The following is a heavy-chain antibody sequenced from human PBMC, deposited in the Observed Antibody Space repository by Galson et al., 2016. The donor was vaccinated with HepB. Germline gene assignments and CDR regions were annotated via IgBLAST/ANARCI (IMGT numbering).Heavy chain of an antibody. Sequence: SLRLSCAASGFTVSNNYMRWVRQAPGKGLEWVSLIYSGGSTYYADSVKGRFTISRDSSKNTLYPQMNSLRAEDTAVYYCARNRHCSGGSCYGAWGQGTLVTVSS. CDR2: IYSGGST. CDR1: GFTVSNNY. J-gene: IGHJ5*02. D-gene: IGHD2-15*01. V-gene: IGHV3-66*01. CDR3: ARNRHCSGGSCYGA.